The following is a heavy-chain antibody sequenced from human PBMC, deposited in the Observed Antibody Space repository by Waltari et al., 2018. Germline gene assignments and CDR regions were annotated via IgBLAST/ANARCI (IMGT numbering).Heavy chain of an antibody. D-gene: IGHD3-3*01. CDR2: IYYSGST. CDR3: ASWRFLEGVATGDAFDI. J-gene: IGHJ3*02. Sequence: QVQLQESGPGLVKPSQTLSLTCTVSGGSISSGGYYWSWIRQHPGKGLEWIGYIYYSGSTYYNPSLKSRVTISVDTSKNQFSLKLSSVTAADTAVYYCASWRFLEGVATGDAFDIWGQGTMVTVSS. CDR1: GGSISSGGYY. V-gene: IGHV4-31*03.